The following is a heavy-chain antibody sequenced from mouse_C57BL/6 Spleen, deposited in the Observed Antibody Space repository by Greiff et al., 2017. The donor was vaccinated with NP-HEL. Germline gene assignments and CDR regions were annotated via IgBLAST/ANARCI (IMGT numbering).Heavy chain of an antibody. CDR3: AKGNWDEFAY. Sequence: EVKVVASGGGLVKPGGSLKLSCAASGFTFSDYGMHWVRQAPEKGLEWVAYISSGSSTIYYADTVKGRFTISRDNAKNTLFLQMTSLRSEDTAMYYCAKGNWDEFAYWGQGTLVTVSA. V-gene: IGHV5-17*01. J-gene: IGHJ3*01. CDR2: ISSGSSTI. CDR1: GFTFSDYG. D-gene: IGHD4-1*01.